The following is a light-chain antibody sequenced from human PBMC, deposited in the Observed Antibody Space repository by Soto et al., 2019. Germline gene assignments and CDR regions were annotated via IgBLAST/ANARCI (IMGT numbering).Light chain of an antibody. CDR1: QTISND. V-gene: IGKV3-15*01. CDR2: GAS. Sequence: EVVMTQSPATVSVSPGEGVTLSCRASQTISNDLAWYQQKPGQAPRLLIYGASTRATGVPARFSGGGSGTEFNLTISSLQSEEFAFYYCQQNNKWPPVTFGGGTKVEIK. CDR3: QQNNKWPPVT. J-gene: IGKJ4*01.